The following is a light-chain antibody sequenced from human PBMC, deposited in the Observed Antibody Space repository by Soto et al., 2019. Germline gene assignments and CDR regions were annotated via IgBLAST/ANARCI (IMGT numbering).Light chain of an antibody. Sequence: QSVLTQPASVSGSPGPSITISCTGTSSDVGSYNLVSWYQQHPGKAPKLMIYEGSKRPSGVSNRFSGSKSGNTASLTISGLQAEDEADYYCCSYAGSRVFGTGTKLTVL. CDR1: SSDVGSYNL. CDR3: CSYAGSRV. V-gene: IGLV2-23*01. J-gene: IGLJ1*01. CDR2: EGS.